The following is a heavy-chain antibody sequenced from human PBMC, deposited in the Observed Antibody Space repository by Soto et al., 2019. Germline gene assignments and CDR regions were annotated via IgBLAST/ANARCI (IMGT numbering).Heavy chain of an antibody. V-gene: IGHV4-39*07. D-gene: IGHD3-22*01. CDR1: SAPVSSTTYT. Sequence: PSETLSLTCTVSSAPVSSTTYTWGWIRQPPGKGLEWVASVYYGGRSYYNPSLKSRVTISVDTSKNQFSLKLSSVTAADTAVYYCARDGHYDSSGYYRPLDYWGQGTLVTVS. CDR3: ARDGHYDSSGYYRPLDY. J-gene: IGHJ4*02. CDR2: VYYGGRS.